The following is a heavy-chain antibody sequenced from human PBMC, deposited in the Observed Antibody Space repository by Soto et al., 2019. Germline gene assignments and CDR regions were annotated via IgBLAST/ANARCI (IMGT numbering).Heavy chain of an antibody. CDR3: AKGDVAEY. CDR2: ISYDGSNK. Sequence: QVQLVESGGGVVQPGRSLRLSCAASGFTFSSYGMHWVRQAPGKGLEWVAVISYDGSNKYYADSVKGRFTISRDNSKNTLYLQMNSLRAEDTAVYYCAKGDVAEYWGQGTLVTVSS. CDR1: GFTFSSYG. V-gene: IGHV3-30*18. J-gene: IGHJ4*02. D-gene: IGHD2-15*01.